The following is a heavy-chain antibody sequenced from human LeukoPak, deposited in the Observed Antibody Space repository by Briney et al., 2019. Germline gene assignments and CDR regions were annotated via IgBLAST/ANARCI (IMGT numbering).Heavy chain of an antibody. CDR1: GFTFSSYA. Sequence: GGSLRLSCAASGFTFSSYAMSWLRQAPGKGLEWVSTIGNSGGSTYYADSVKGRFTIARDDSENTLFLQMNSLRAEDTAVYYCAKATGYLLWGQGTLVTVSS. J-gene: IGHJ4*02. D-gene: IGHD1-14*01. V-gene: IGHV3-23*01. CDR2: IGNSGGST. CDR3: AKATGYLL.